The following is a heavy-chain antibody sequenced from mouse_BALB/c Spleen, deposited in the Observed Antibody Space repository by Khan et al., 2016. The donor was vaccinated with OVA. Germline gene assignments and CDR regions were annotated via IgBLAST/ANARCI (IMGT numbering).Heavy chain of an antibody. D-gene: IGHD2-2*01. Sequence: LQQSGPELMKPEASVKISCKASGYSFTSYYIHWVMESHGKSLEWIGYIDPFSGDTTYNQKFKGKATLTVDKSSSTAYILLSNLTSEDSAVYYCTRHGYVAWFTYWGQGTLVTVSA. CDR3: TRHGYVAWFTY. V-gene: IGHV1S135*01. CDR2: IDPFSGDT. CDR1: GYSFTSYY. J-gene: IGHJ3*01.